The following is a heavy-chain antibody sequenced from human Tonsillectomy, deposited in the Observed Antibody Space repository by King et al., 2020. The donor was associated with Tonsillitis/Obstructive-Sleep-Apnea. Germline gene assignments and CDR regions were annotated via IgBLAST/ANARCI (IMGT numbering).Heavy chain of an antibody. CDR1: GFTFSSYA. CDR3: ARDSGCSSSSCAAHDMDV. CDR2: ISYDEINK. Sequence: VQLVESGGGVVQPGRSLRLSCAASGFTFSSYAMHWVRQAPGKGLEWVAVISYDEINKYYADSVKGRFTISRDNSKNTLYVQMNSLRAEDTAVYYCARDSGCSSSSCAAHDMDVWGKGTTVTVSS. V-gene: IGHV3-30*04. D-gene: IGHD2-2*01. J-gene: IGHJ6*03.